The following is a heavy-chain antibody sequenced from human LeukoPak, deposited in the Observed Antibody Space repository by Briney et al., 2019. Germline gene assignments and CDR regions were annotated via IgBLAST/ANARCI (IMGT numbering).Heavy chain of an antibody. D-gene: IGHD3-3*01. J-gene: IGHJ6*03. CDR1: GGSISSYY. CDR3: ARVSLFWSGYYYYYYMDV. CDR2: FYYSGST. V-gene: IGHV4-59*01. Sequence: SETLSLTCTVSGGSISSYYWSWIRQPPGKGLEWIGYFYYSGSTNYNPSLKSRVTISVDTSKNQFSLKLSSVTAADTAVYYCARVSLFWSGYYYYYYMDVWGNGTTVTVSS.